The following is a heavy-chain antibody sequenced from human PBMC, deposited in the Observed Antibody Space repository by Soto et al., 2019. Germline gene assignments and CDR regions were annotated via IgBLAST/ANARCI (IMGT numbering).Heavy chain of an antibody. CDR2: INAGNGNT. D-gene: IGHD5-18*01. J-gene: IGHJ6*02. CDR3: ASLRHSPSYDYYYGMDV. V-gene: IGHV1-3*01. CDR1: GYTFTSYA. Sequence: QVQLVQSGAEVKKPGASVKVSCKASGYTFTSYAMHWVRQAPGQRLEWMGWINAGNGNTKYSQKFQGRVTITRDTSASTAYMELSSVRSEDTAVYYCASLRHSPSYDYYYGMDVWGQGTTVTVSS.